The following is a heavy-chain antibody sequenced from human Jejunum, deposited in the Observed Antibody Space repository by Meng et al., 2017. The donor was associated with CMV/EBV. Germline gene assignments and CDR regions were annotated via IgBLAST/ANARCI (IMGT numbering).Heavy chain of an antibody. CDR1: GFTFSNYA. Sequence: GFTFSNYAMYWVRRAPGKGLEWVAVISYDGRDNYYADSVKGRFTIFRDNSKNTLDLQMNSLRAEDTAVYFCARGRVSYTSWSSQGNWGQGALVTVSS. J-gene: IGHJ4*02. CDR2: ISYDGRDN. CDR3: ARGRVSYTSWSSQGN. D-gene: IGHD2-2*02. V-gene: IGHV3-30*04.